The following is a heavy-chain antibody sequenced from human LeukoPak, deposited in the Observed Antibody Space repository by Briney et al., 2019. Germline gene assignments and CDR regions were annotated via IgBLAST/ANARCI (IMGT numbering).Heavy chain of an antibody. D-gene: IGHD5-18*01. CDR3: AREGYSYGEGDY. CDR1: GFTFSSYS. Sequence: GGSLRLSRAASGFTFSSYSMNWVRQAPGKGLEWVSSISSSSSYIYYADSVKGRFTISRDNAKNSLYLQMNSLRAEDTAEYYCAREGYSYGEGDYWGQGTLVTVSS. V-gene: IGHV3-21*01. J-gene: IGHJ4*02. CDR2: ISSSSSYI.